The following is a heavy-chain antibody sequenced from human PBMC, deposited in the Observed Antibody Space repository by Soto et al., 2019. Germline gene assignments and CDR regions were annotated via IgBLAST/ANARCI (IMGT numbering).Heavy chain of an antibody. CDR3: ARERGRGDFWSGSGYYYYGMDV. CDR2: IIPIFGTA. J-gene: IGHJ6*02. Sequence: QVQLVQSGAEVKKPGSSVKVSCKASGGTFSSYAISWVRQAPGQGLEWMGGIIPIFGTANYAQKFQGRVTITADESTSTAYMELSSLRSEDTAVYYCARERGRGDFWSGSGYYYYGMDVWGQGTTVTVSS. D-gene: IGHD3-3*01. CDR1: GGTFSSYA. V-gene: IGHV1-69*01.